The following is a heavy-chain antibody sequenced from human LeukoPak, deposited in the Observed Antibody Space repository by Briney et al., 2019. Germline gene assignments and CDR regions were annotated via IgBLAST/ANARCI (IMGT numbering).Heavy chain of an antibody. CDR3: ANVYSNYPRLDY. CDR1: GFTFSSYA. CDR2: SSGSGGST. D-gene: IGHD4-11*01. Sequence: PGGSLRLSCAASGFTFSSYAMSWVRQAPGKGLEWVSASSGSGGSTYYADSVKGRFTISRDNSKNTLYLQMNSLRAEDTAVYYCANVYSNYPRLDYWGQGTLVTVSS. V-gene: IGHV3-23*01. J-gene: IGHJ4*02.